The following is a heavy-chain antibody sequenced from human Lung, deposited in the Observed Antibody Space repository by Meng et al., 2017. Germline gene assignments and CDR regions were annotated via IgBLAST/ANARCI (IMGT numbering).Heavy chain of an antibody. V-gene: IGHV3-21*01. J-gene: IGHJ4*02. D-gene: IGHD2-15*01. CDR2: ISSDSRYI. CDR1: GFTFSNYS. Sequence: EVQLVESGGGPVTPGGSLRLSCAASGFTFSNYSMNWVRQAPGKGLEWVSSISSDSRYIFYADSVKGRFTISRDNAKNSLYLQMNSLSPEDTAVFYCARFETVGVATGDFWGQGTLVTVSS. CDR3: ARFETVGVATGDF.